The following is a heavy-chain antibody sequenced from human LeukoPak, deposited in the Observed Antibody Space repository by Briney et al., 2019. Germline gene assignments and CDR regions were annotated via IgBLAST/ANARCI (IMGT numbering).Heavy chain of an antibody. D-gene: IGHD3-10*01. CDR1: GDSITSYY. J-gene: IGHJ4*02. Sequence: PSETLSLTCTVSGDSITSYYWGWIRQPPGEGLEWIGYVSSDEGTNYNPSLKSRVTILIDTSRNHFSLKLTSVTAADTAVYYCARVRSYYGSVTGKSYYFDYWGQGTLVTVSS. CDR2: VSSDEGT. CDR3: ARVRSYYGSVTGKSYYFDY. V-gene: IGHV4-59*01.